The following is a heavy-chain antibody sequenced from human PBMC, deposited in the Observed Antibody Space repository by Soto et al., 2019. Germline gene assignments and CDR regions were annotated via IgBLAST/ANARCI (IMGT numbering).Heavy chain of an antibody. CDR1: GFSISNAW. CDR3: NPYPDFWGGHTPL. CDR2: VKSKADGGTA. D-gene: IGHD3-3*01. V-gene: IGHV3-15*07. Sequence: EVQLVESGGGLVKPGGSLRLSCAASGFSISNAWMHWVRQAPGKGLEWVGRVKSKADGGTADYAAPVKGRFTISRDDSKNTQYLQINSLKMERTAVYYCNPYPDFWGGHTPLWGQGTLVTVSS. J-gene: IGHJ4*02.